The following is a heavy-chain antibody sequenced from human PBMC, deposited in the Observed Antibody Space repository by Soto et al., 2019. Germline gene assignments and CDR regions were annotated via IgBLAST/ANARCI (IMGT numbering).Heavy chain of an antibody. CDR1: CGSISSYY. J-gene: IGHJ4*02. CDR2: IYTSGST. Sequence: PSETLSLTCTGSCGSISSYYWSWIRQPAGKGLEWIGRIYTSGSTNYNPSLKSRVTMSVDTSKNQFSLKLSSVTAADTAVYYCARDGSGRGGASPLDYWGQGTLVTVSS. CDR3: ARDGSGRGGASPLDY. V-gene: IGHV4-4*07. D-gene: IGHD1-26*01.